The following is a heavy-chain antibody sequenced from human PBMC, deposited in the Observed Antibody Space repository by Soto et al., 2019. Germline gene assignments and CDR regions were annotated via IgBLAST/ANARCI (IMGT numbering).Heavy chain of an antibody. CDR3: ARGGGSSPFDY. CDR2: ISHRSLTI. J-gene: IGHJ4*02. Sequence: PRGSLRLSCAASGFTFSYHCMAWFRQTPERGLEWLAYISHRSLTIYHARSVKDRFTISRDDATDSIYLQMNNLRVEDTAVYFCARGGGSSPFDYWGQGTVVTVSS. CDR1: GFTFSYHC. D-gene: IGHD6-6*01. V-gene: IGHV3-11*01.